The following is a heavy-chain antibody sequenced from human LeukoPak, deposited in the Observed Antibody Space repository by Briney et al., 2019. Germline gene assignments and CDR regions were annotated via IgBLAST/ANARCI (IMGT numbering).Heavy chain of an antibody. CDR3: AREVLVNRPPYYYGMDV. Sequence: GESLKISCKGSGYSFTSYWIGWVRQLPGKGLGWMGIIYPGDSDTRYSTSFQGQVTISADKSISTAYLQWSSLKASDTAMYYCAREVLVNRPPYYYGMDVWGQGTTVTVSS. CDR1: GYSFTSYW. J-gene: IGHJ6*02. CDR2: IYPGDSDT. V-gene: IGHV5-51*01. D-gene: IGHD3-9*01.